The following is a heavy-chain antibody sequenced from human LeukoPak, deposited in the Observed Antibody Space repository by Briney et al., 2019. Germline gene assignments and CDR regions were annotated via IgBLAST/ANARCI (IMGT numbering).Heavy chain of an antibody. V-gene: IGHV1-46*01. J-gene: IGHJ6*02. CDR2: INPSGGST. Sequence: ASVKVSCKASGYTFTSYYMHWVRQAPGQGLEWMGIINPSGGSTSYAQTFQGRVTMTRDTSTSTVYMELSSLRSEDTAVYYCARDPSVLMVYAIGDYYYYGMDVWGQGTTVTVSS. CDR3: ARDPSVLMVYAIGDYYYYGMDV. CDR1: GYTFTSYY. D-gene: IGHD2-8*01.